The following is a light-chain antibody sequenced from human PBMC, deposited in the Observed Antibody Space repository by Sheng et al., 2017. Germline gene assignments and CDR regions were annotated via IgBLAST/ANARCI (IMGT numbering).Light chain of an antibody. V-gene: IGLV3-21*02. CDR2: EDG. Sequence: SYVLTQPPSVSVAPGQTARLTCGGNNVGGRSVNWYQQKPDQAPVLVVFEDGDRPAGVRQGFSASKSWNTATLTISAVGAGDEADYYCQVWDSASDHPGCVFGGGTKLTVL. CDR1: NVGGRS. J-gene: IGLJ2*01. CDR3: QVWDSASDHPGCV.